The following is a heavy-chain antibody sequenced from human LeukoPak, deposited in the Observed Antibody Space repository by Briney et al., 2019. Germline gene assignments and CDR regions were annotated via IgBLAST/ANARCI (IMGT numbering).Heavy chain of an antibody. V-gene: IGHV1-2*02. J-gene: IGHJ5*01. CDR3: AKMDLDAGDSIGFDS. Sequence: ASVKVSCKASGYTFTGYFMHWVRQAPGQGLEWMGWINPNIGDASYAQKFQGRVTMTRDRSINPAYMELIRLTSDHPALYYCAKMDLDAGDSIGFDSWGQGTLLTVSS. CDR1: GYTFTGYF. D-gene: IGHD2-21*02. CDR2: INPNIGDA.